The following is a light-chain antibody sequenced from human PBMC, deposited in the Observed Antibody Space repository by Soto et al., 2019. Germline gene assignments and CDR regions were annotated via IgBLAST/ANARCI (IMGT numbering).Light chain of an antibody. CDR2: EVS. V-gene: IGLV2-14*01. J-gene: IGLJ3*02. Sequence: QSVLAQPASVSGSPGQSITISCTGTSSDVGGYNYVSWYQQHPGKAPKLMIYEVSNRPSGVSNRFSGSKSGNTASLTISGLQAEDEADYYCSSYTSSSLWVFGGVTKVTVL. CDR1: SSDVGGYNY. CDR3: SSYTSSSLWV.